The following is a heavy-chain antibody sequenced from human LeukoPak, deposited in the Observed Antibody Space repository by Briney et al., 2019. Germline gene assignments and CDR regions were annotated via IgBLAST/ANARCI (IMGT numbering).Heavy chain of an antibody. Sequence: ASVKVSCKASGYSFVGYGITWVRQAPGQGLEWMGWFNPENGNTNYAQKVQGRVTMTADTSTSTSYMELRSLRSDDTAVYYCAREHSSSWDQFDYWGRGTLVTVSS. V-gene: IGHV1-18*01. CDR3: AREHSSSWDQFDY. CDR1: GYSFVGYG. CDR2: FNPENGNT. J-gene: IGHJ4*02. D-gene: IGHD6-13*01.